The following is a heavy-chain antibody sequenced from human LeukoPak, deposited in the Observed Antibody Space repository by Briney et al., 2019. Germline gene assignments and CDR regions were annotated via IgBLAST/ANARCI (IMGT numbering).Heavy chain of an antibody. Sequence: AAVKVSCKASGYTFTGYYMHWVRQAPGQGLEWMGWINPNSGGTNYAQKFQGRVTMTRDTSISTAYMELSRLRSDDTAVYYCARGWVYYDFWSGHLYYFDYWGQGTLVTVSS. CDR1: GYTFTGYY. D-gene: IGHD3-3*01. J-gene: IGHJ4*02. CDR2: INPNSGGT. CDR3: ARGWVYYDFWSGHLYYFDY. V-gene: IGHV1-2*02.